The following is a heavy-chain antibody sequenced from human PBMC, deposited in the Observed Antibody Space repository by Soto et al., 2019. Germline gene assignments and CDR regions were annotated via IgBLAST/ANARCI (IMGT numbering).Heavy chain of an antibody. Sequence: PGESLKISCKGSGYSFTSYWIGWVRQMPGKGLEWMGIIYPGDSDTRYSPSFQGQVTISADKSISTAYLQWSGLKASDTAMYYCARNPVDTAMGFLSDYYYYGMDVWGQGTTVTVSS. CDR2: IYPGDSDT. D-gene: IGHD5-18*01. CDR3: ARNPVDTAMGFLSDYYYYGMDV. V-gene: IGHV5-51*01. J-gene: IGHJ6*02. CDR1: GYSFTSYW.